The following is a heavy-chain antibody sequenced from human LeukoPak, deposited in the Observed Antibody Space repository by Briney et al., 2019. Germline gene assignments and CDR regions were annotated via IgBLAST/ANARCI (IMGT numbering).Heavy chain of an antibody. CDR1: GFTFSSYA. CDR2: ISYDGSNK. D-gene: IGHD2-21*02. Sequence: GGSLRLSCAASGFTFSSYAMYWVRQAQGKGLEWVAVISYDGSNKYYADSVKGRFTISRDNSKNTLYLQMNSLRAEDTAVYYCARASDCGGDCYGFDYWGQGTLVTVSS. V-gene: IGHV3-30*04. J-gene: IGHJ4*02. CDR3: ARASDCGGDCYGFDY.